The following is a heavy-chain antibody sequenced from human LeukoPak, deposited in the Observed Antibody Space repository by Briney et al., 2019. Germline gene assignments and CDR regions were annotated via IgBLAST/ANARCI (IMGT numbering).Heavy chain of an antibody. CDR3: ARGPTGPSDV. CDR1: GGSFSGYY. CDR2: INHSGST. J-gene: IGHJ6*04. V-gene: IGHV4-34*01. Sequence: NASETLSLTCAVYGGSFSGYYWSWIRQPPGKGLEWIGEINHSGSTNYNPSLKSRVTISVDTSKNQFSLKLSSVTAADTAVYYCARGPTGPSDVWGKGTTVPVSS.